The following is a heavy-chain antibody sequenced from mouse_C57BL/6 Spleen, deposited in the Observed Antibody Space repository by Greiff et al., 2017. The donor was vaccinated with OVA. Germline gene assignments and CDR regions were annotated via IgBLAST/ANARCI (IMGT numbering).Heavy chain of an antibody. V-gene: IGHV1-64*01. CDR3: ARVQRYYYGSSYGYFDV. J-gene: IGHJ1*03. Sequence: VQLQQPGAELVKPGASVKLSCKASGYTFTSYWMHWVKQRPGQGLEWIGMIHPNSGSTNYNEKFKSKATLTVDKSSSTAYMQLSSLTSEDSAVYYCARVQRYYYGSSYGYFDVWGTGTTVTVSS. CDR2: IHPNSGST. D-gene: IGHD1-1*01. CDR1: GYTFTSYW.